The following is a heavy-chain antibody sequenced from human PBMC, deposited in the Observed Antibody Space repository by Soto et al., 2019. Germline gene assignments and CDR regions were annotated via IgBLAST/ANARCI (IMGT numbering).Heavy chain of an antibody. V-gene: IGHV4-30-4*01. J-gene: IGHJ4*02. CDR3: ARDRSNSPDYFDY. CDR1: GGSISSDDYY. CDR2: IYYSGST. Sequence: SETLSLTCTVSGGSISSDDYYWSWIRQPPGKGLEWIGYIYYSGSTSYNPSLKSRLTISLDTSKNRFSLKLSSVSAADTAVYYCARDRSNSPDYFDYWGQGTLVTV. D-gene: IGHD6-6*01.